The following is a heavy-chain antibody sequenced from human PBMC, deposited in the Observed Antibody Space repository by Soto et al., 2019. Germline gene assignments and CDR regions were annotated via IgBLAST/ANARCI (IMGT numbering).Heavy chain of an antibody. D-gene: IGHD6-19*01. CDR3: ARSVAVPGAHIDY. V-gene: IGHV4-59*01. CDR1: GGSISGSY. Sequence: LSLTCIVSGGSISGSYWSWIRQSPGKGLEWLGYVYYTGSTNYSPSLRSRVSISVDTSKNEFSLRLSSVTAADTAVYFCARSVAVPGAHIDYWGQGTQDTVSS. J-gene: IGHJ4*02. CDR2: VYYTGST.